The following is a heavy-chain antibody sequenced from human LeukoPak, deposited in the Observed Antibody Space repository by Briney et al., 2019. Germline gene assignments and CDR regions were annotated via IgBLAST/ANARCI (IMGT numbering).Heavy chain of an antibody. CDR3: ARDATRGIGGSYDLDF. D-gene: IGHD3-16*01. CDR1: GYNFSSYY. Sequence: ASVKLSCKASGYNFSSYYIQWVRQDPGQGLEWMGLLNPSRGTTAYAPKFQGRVTMTRDTSSNTVYMELRGLRPDDTAIYYCARDATRGIGGSYDLDFWGQGSLVTVSS. CDR2: LNPSRGTT. J-gene: IGHJ4*02. V-gene: IGHV1-46*01.